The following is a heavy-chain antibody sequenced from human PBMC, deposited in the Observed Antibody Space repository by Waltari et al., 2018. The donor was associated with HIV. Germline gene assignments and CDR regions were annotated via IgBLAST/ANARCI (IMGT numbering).Heavy chain of an antibody. CDR2: IYSGGST. CDR1: GITVSSTS. D-gene: IGHD3-3*01. Sequence: EVQLVESGGGLIQPGGSLRPSCAASGITVSSTSMTGVRLAPGKGLEWFAVIYSGGSTYYADSVKGRFTISRDNSKNTLYLQMNSLRAEDTAVYYCARARTYYDFWSGNYSPDYFDYWGQGTLITVSS. CDR3: ARARTYYDFWSGNYSPDYFDY. V-gene: IGHV3-53*01. J-gene: IGHJ4*02.